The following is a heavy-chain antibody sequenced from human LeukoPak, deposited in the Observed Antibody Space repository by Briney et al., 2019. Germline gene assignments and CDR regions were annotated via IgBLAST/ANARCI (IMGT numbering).Heavy chain of an antibody. CDR2: ISAYNGNT. J-gene: IGHJ6*02. CDR3: ARDGQQLASALYYYGMDV. Sequence: ASVKVSCKASGYTFTSYGISWVRQAPGQGLEWMGWISAYNGNTNYAQKLQGRVTMTTDTSTSTAFMELRSLRSDDTAVYYCARDGQQLASALYYYGMDVWGQGTTVTVSS. V-gene: IGHV1-18*01. D-gene: IGHD6-13*01. CDR1: GYTFTSYG.